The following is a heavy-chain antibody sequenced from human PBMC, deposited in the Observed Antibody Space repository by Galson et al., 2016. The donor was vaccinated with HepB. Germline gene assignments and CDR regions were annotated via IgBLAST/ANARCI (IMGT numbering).Heavy chain of an antibody. D-gene: IGHD2-8*01. CDR2: ISTSGTTI. CDR3: ARAPPRSCTNGVCFRQVLPDDFDI. CDR1: GFAFSDYS. Sequence: SLRLSCAASGFAFSDYSMSWIRQAPGKGLEWVSYISTSGTTIYYAASVKGRFTISRDNAQNSLSLRMNSLGAEDTAVYFCARAPPRSCTNGVCFRQVLPDDFDIWGQGTMVTVSS. J-gene: IGHJ3*02. V-gene: IGHV3-11*01.